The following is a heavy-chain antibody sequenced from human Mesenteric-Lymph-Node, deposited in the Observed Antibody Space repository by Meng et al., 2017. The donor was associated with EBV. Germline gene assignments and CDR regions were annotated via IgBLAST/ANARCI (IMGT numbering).Heavy chain of an antibody. J-gene: IGHJ5*02. CDR2: ISPLFRTE. D-gene: IGHD3-10*01. CDR1: GETFGNYG. V-gene: IGHV1-69*01. Sequence: KLVKFGCEVKKPGSSVRDSCKTSGETFGNYGISWVRQDPGQGLDWMGDISPLFRTEDYAHNSHGRLTITADESTTTVYMDLSSLTSEDTAVYYCAKRSGFGELLGWFEPWGQGTLVTVSS. CDR3: AKRSGFGELLGWFEP.